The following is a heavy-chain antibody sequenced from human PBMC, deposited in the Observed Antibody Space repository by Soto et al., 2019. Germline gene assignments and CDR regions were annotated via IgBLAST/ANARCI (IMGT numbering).Heavy chain of an antibody. CDR1: GYSISSGWY. J-gene: IGHJ6*02. Sequence: PSETLSLTCAVSGYSISSGWYWGWIRQPPGKGLEWIGNIHHSGTTYYNPSLQSRVTISIDTSKNLFSLKLNSVTAADTAVYYCARAGDTMIRGVIIMNYYGMDVWGQGTTVTVS. CDR2: IHHSGTT. V-gene: IGHV4-38-2*01. CDR3: ARAGDTMIRGVIIMNYYGMDV. D-gene: IGHD3-10*01.